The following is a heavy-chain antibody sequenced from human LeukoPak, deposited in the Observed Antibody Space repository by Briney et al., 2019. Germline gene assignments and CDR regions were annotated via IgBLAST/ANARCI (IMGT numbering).Heavy chain of an antibody. J-gene: IGHJ3*02. D-gene: IGHD2-15*01. CDR2: INHSGST. CDR1: GGSFSGYY. V-gene: IGHV4-34*01. CDR3: GRDKNDAFDI. Sequence: PSETLSLTCAVYGGSFSGYYWSWIRQPPGKGLEWIGEINHSGSTNYNPSLKSRVTISVDTSKNQFSLKLSSVTAADTAVYYCGRDKNDAFDIWGQGTMVTVSS.